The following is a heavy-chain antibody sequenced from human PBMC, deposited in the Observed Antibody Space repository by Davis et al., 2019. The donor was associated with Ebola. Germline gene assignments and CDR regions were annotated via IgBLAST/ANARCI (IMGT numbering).Heavy chain of an antibody. CDR3: ARGDNWNYSGGMDV. CDR1: GFTFSSYA. V-gene: IGHV3-48*04. J-gene: IGHJ6*02. Sequence: GESLKISCAASGFTFSSYAMSWIRQAPGKGLEWVSYISSSGSTIYYADSVKGRFTISRDNAKNSLYLQMNSLRAEDTAVYYCARGDNWNYSGGMDVWGQGTTVTVSS. D-gene: IGHD1-7*01. CDR2: ISSSGSTI.